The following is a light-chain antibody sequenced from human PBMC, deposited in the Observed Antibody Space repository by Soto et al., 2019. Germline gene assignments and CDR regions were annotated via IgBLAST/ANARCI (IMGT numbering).Light chain of an antibody. V-gene: IGLV2-14*02. J-gene: IGLJ2*01. Sequence: QSVLTQPASVSGSPGQSITISCSGTSNDVGGYDLVSWYQQHPGKAPRLIIYEATKRPSGVSDRFSASKSGNTASLTISALQAEDEADYYCSSYTTTNNVVFGGGTKLTVL. CDR3: SSYTTTNNVV. CDR1: SNDVGGYDL. CDR2: EAT.